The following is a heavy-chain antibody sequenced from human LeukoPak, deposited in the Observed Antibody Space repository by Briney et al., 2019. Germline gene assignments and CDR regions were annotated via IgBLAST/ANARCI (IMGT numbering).Heavy chain of an antibody. CDR2: INPNSGGT. CDR3: ATPVTPFDAFDI. Sequence: ASVKVSCKASGYTFTGYYMHWVRQAPGQGLEWMGWINPNSGGTNYAQKFQGRVTMTRDTSISTAYMELSRLRSDDTAVYYCATPVTPFDAFDIWGQGAMVTVSS. J-gene: IGHJ3*02. CDR1: GYTFTGYY. V-gene: IGHV1-2*02. D-gene: IGHD3-10*01.